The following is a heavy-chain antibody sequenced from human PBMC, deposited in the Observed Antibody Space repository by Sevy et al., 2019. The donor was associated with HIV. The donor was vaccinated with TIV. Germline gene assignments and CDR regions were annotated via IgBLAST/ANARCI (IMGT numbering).Heavy chain of an antibody. D-gene: IGHD6-19*01. CDR2: MNTNTGNT. J-gene: IGHJ6*02. Sequence: ASVKVSCKASGFNFASYDIYWVRQATGQGLEWMGRMNTNTGNTGLAQKFQGRVTMTRNTSITTAYMELSNLRSEDTAVYYCARVSGWHLRYGMDVWGQGTTVTVSS. CDR3: ARVSGWHLRYGMDV. CDR1: GFNFASYD. V-gene: IGHV1-8*02.